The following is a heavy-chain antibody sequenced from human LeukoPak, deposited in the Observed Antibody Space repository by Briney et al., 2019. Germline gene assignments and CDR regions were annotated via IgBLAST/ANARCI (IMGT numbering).Heavy chain of an antibody. CDR3: AREPFWSGYFSNLHFDY. V-gene: IGHV3-21*01. D-gene: IGHD3-3*01. J-gene: IGHJ4*02. CDR1: EFTFSSYN. CDR2: ISSSSKYI. Sequence: GGSLRLSCVGSEFTFSSYNMNWVRRAPGKGLEWVSSISSSSKYIYYADSVKGRFTVSKDNAKNSLYLQMNSLRAEDTAVYYCAREPFWSGYFSNLHFDYWGRGALVTVSS.